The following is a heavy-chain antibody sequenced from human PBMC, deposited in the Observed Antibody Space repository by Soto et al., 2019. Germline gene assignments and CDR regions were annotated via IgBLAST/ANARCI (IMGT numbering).Heavy chain of an antibody. D-gene: IGHD2-2*01. CDR3: ASDIVVVPAAIEVNYYYYYMDV. CDR1: GFTFSSYA. CDR2: ISGSGGST. V-gene: IGHV3-23*01. Sequence: GGSLRLSCAASGFTFSSYAMSWVRQAPGKGLEWVSAISGSGGSTYYADYVKGRFTISRDNSKNTLYLQMNSLRAEDTAVYYCASDIVVVPAAIEVNYYYYYMDVWGKGTTVTVSS. J-gene: IGHJ6*03.